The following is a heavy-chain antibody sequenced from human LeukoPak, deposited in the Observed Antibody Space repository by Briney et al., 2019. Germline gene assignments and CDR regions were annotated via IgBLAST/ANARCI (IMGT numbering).Heavy chain of an antibody. CDR2: IYSGGST. Sequence: GGSLRLSCAASGFTVSSNEMSWVRQAPGKGLEWVSVIYSGGSTYYADSVKGRFTISRDNSKNTLYLQMNSLRAEDTAVYYCARATQSSSGRHYYYYYMDVWGKGTTVTVSS. CDR3: ARATQSSSGRHYYYYYMDV. CDR1: GFTVSSNE. J-gene: IGHJ6*03. D-gene: IGHD6-6*01. V-gene: IGHV3-66*02.